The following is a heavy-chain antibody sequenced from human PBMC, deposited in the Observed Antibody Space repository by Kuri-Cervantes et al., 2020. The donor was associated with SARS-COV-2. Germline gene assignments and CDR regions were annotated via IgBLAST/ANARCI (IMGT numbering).Heavy chain of an antibody. D-gene: IGHD3-22*01. CDR3: ARGITMIVVVTPFDY. CDR2: ISSSSSYI. CDR1: GFTFSSYS. J-gene: IGHJ4*02. V-gene: IGHV3-21*01. Sequence: GGSLRLSCAASGFTFSSYSMNWVRQAPGKGLEWVSSISSSSSYIYYADSVKGRLTISRDNAKNSLYLQMNSLRAEDTAVYYCARGITMIVVVTPFDYWGQGTLVTVSS.